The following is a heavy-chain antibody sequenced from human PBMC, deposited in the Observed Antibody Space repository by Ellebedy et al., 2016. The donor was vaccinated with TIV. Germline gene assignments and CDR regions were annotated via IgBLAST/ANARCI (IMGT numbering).Heavy chain of an antibody. CDR1: GFTFSSYA. J-gene: IGHJ3*02. CDR2: TSRDGTNQ. CDR3: ARERCESNGYCNHDPFDI. D-gene: IGHD3-22*01. Sequence: GESLKISXAASGFTFSSYAMHWVRQALGKGLEWVAITSRDGTNQYFADSVKGRFTISRDNAKNTLYLQMNSLRAEDTAVYYCARERCESNGYCNHDPFDIWGQGTVVTVSS. V-gene: IGHV3-30-3*01.